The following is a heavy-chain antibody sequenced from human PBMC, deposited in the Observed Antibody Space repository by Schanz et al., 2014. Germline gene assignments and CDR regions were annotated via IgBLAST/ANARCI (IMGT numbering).Heavy chain of an antibody. CDR1: GFTFSNYG. Sequence: EVQLVESGGGFVQPGGSLRLSCEASGFTFSNYGMNWVRQAPEKGLEWVSYISSSSGTIYYADSVKGRFTISRDNAKNLLYLQMNGLRAEDTAVYFCARDLSSLIQGDVWGKGTTVTVSS. J-gene: IGHJ6*04. V-gene: IGHV3-48*01. D-gene: IGHD2-2*01. CDR2: ISSSSGTI. CDR3: ARDLSSLIQGDV.